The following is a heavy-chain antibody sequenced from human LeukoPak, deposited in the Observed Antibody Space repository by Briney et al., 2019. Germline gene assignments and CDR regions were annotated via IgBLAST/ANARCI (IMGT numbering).Heavy chain of an antibody. CDR1: GFTFSAYA. V-gene: IGHV3-23*01. J-gene: IGHJ5*02. D-gene: IGHD3-3*01. Sequence: GGSLRLSCAASGFTFSAYAMTWVRQAPEKGLEWVSSTSGSGGSTFYADSVKGRFTISRDNSKNTLYLQMNNLRAEDTALYYCAKQNGFWSGSNWFDPWGQGTLVTASS. CDR3: AKQNGFWSGSNWFDP. CDR2: TSGSGGST.